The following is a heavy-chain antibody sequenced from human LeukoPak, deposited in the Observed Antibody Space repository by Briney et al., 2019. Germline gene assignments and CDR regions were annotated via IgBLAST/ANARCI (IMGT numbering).Heavy chain of an antibody. CDR1: GYTFSDFG. CDR3: VKGGRSGHNWFDP. Sequence: PGGSLRLSCAAPGYTFSDFGMHWVRQAPGKGLEWVAFIRNDGSNDYYPDSVKGRFTISRDNSRTTLYLQMHSLRIEDTAVYYCVKGGRSGHNWFDPWGQGMLVTVSS. D-gene: IGHD6-25*01. CDR2: IRNDGSND. V-gene: IGHV3-30*02. J-gene: IGHJ5*02.